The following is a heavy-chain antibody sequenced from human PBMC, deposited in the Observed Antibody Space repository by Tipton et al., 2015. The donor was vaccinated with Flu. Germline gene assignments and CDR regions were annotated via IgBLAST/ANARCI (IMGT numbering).Heavy chain of an antibody. CDR1: GDSFSKYY. Sequence: LRLSCTVSGDSFSKYYWSWIRQPAGKRLEWIGSIYHNGGTYYSPSLKSRVAISEDTSKNQFSLKLTSVTAADTAVYYCARGRDDFWSGYSPFDYWGQGTLVTVSS. CDR2: IYHNGGT. CDR3: ARGRDDFWSGYSPFDY. D-gene: IGHD3-3*01. V-gene: IGHV4-4*07. J-gene: IGHJ4*02.